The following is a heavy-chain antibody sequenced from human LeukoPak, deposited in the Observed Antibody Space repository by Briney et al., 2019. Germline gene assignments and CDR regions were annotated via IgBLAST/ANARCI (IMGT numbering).Heavy chain of an antibody. D-gene: IGHD2-2*01. CDR3: ARSPLSQPAFDM. Sequence: ASVTVSCKASGYTFTDYYMHWVRQAPGQGLEWMGLINPNSGGTNYPQKFQGRVTMTRDTSFSTAYMEVSRLRSDDTAVYYCARSPLSQPAFDMWAKAHWSPSLQ. CDR2: INPNSGGT. V-gene: IGHV1-2*02. J-gene: IGHJ3*02. CDR1: GYTFTDYY.